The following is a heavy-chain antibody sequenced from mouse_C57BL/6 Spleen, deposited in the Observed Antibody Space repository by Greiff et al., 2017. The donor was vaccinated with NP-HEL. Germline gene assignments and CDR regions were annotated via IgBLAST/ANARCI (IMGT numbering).Heavy chain of an antibody. J-gene: IGHJ3*01. V-gene: IGHV14-3*01. CDR3: ARSTTVEPWFAY. D-gene: IGHD1-1*01. Sequence: EVKLMESVAELVRPGASVKLSCTASGFNIKNTYMHWVKQRPEQGLEWIGRIDPANGNTKYAPKFQGKATITADTSSNTAYLQLSSLTSEDTAIYYCARSTTVEPWFAYWGQGTLVTVSA. CDR1: GFNIKNTY. CDR2: IDPANGNT.